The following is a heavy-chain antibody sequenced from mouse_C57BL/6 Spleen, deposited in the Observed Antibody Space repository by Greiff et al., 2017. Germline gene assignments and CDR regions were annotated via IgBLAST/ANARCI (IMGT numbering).Heavy chain of an antibody. CDR3: ARSRYYGSSPWFAY. CDR1: GFNIKAYY. J-gene: IGHJ3*01. D-gene: IGHD1-1*01. V-gene: IGHV14-2*01. Sequence: EVQLQQSGAELVKPGASVKLSCTASGFNIKAYYMHWVKQRTEQGLAWIGRIDPEDGVTNYAPNFQGKAPIPADTSSNTAYLRLSSLTSEDTAVYYCARSRYYGSSPWFAYWGKGTLVTVSA. CDR2: IDPEDGVT.